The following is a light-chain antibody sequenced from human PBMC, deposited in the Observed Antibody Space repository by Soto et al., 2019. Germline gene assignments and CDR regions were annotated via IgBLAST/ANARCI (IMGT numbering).Light chain of an antibody. CDR2: KAS. CDR1: QSFNDW. J-gene: IGKJ2*01. V-gene: IGKV1-5*03. CDR3: QRYNHLPYT. Sequence: DIQLTQYPSTASASIGGRVTITCRASQSFNDWLAWYQQTPGRAPKLLIYKASSLKYVDPSRFSGSGSGTEFTLTTDNLQPDDFATYHYQRYNHLPYTFGQETKVDI.